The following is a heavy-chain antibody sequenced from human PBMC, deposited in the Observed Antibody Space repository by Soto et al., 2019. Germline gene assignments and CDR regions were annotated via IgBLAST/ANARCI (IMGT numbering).Heavy chain of an antibody. J-gene: IGHJ4*02. CDR3: ARGPRVSSTGTGAH. CDR2: ISDDGSTA. V-gene: IGHV3-74*01. D-gene: IGHD1-1*01. Sequence: GGSLRLSCAVSGFTFSAYWMHWVRQVPGKGLTWVSRISDDGSTATYADSVKGRFIISRDNAKSSLYLEMNTLRADDSGLYYCARGPRVSSTGTGAHWGRGTLVTVSS. CDR1: GFTFSAYW.